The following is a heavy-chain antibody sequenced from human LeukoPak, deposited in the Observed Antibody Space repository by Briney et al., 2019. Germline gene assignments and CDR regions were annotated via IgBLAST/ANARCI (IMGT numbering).Heavy chain of an antibody. Sequence: PSETLSLTCAVYGGSFSGYYWSWIRQPPGKGLEWIGEINHSGSTNYNPSLKSRVTISVDTSKNQFSLKLSSVTAADTAVYYCARGELYYDFWSGYPKGVFDYWGQGTLVTVSS. CDR2: INHSGST. V-gene: IGHV4-34*01. CDR1: GGSFSGYY. CDR3: ARGELYYDFWSGYPKGVFDY. D-gene: IGHD3-3*01. J-gene: IGHJ4*02.